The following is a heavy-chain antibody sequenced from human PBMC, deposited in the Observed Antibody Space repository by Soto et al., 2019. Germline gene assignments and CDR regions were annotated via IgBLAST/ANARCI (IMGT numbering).Heavy chain of an antibody. J-gene: IGHJ4*02. CDR2: IYNSGST. CDR1: GGSISSYY. CDR3: AYGDSRGPFDS. Sequence: QVQLQESGPGLVRPSETLSLTCTVSGGSISSYYWSWIRQPPGQGLEWIGYIYNSGSTNYNPSLKGRVTRSVDTSKNQFSLKLSSVTAADTAVYYCAYGDSRGPFDSWGQGTLVTVSS. V-gene: IGHV4-59*01. D-gene: IGHD4-17*01.